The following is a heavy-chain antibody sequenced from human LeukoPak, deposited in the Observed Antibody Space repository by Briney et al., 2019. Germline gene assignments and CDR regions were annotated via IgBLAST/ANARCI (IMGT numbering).Heavy chain of an antibody. D-gene: IGHD3-22*01. Sequence: ASVKVSCKASGYTFTGYYMHWVRQAPGQGLEWMGWINPNSGGTNYAQKFQGRVAMTRDTSISTAYMELSRLRSDDTAVYYCARVGAYDSSGYYYEDYWGQGTLVTVSS. CDR3: ARVGAYDSSGYYYEDY. V-gene: IGHV1-2*02. J-gene: IGHJ4*02. CDR2: INPNSGGT. CDR1: GYTFTGYY.